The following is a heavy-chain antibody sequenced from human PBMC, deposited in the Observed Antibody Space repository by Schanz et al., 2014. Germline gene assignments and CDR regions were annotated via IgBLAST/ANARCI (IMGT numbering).Heavy chain of an antibody. CDR3: AKGRFGELSAFDI. Sequence: EVQLVESGGGLVQPGGSLRLSCAASGFTFSSNSMNWVRQAPGKGLEWISYIGSSSSRIDHADSVKGRFTISRDSSKNTLYLQMNSLRAEDTAVYYCAKGRFGELSAFDIWGQGTMVTVSS. V-gene: IGHV3-48*04. D-gene: IGHD3-10*01. J-gene: IGHJ3*02. CDR2: IGSSSSRI. CDR1: GFTFSSNS.